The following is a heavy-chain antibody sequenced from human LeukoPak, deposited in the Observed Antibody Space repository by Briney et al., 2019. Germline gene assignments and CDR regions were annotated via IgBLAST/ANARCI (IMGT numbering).Heavy chain of an antibody. CDR3: AKHGGYYYDSSGFDY. V-gene: IGHV3-23*01. J-gene: IGHJ4*02. D-gene: IGHD3-22*01. Sequence: PGGSLRLSRAASGFTLSSYSKSWVRQAPAKGLEGVSAISGSGGSTYYAESVKGRFTISRDNSKNTLYLQMNSLRAEDRAVYYGAKHGGYYYDSSGFDYWGQGTLVTVSS. CDR1: GFTLSSYS. CDR2: ISGSGGST.